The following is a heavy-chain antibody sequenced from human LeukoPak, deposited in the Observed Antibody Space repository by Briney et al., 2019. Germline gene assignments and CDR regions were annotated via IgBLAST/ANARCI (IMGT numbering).Heavy chain of an antibody. D-gene: IGHD3-9*01. J-gene: IGHJ4*02. CDR2: IYYSGST. CDR3: ARQGTYYDILTGYHRAQNFDY. Sequence: PSETLSLTCTVSGGSISSSSYYWGWIRQPPGKGLEWIGSIYYSGSTYYNPSLKSRVTISVDTSKNQFSLKLSSVTAADTAVYYCARQGTYYDILTGYHRAQNFDYWGQGTLVTVSS. CDR1: GGSISSSSYY. V-gene: IGHV4-39*01.